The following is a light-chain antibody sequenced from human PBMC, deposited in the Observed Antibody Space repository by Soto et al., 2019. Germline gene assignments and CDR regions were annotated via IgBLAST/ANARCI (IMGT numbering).Light chain of an antibody. CDR1: QSVSSSS. V-gene: IGKV3-20*01. Sequence: EIVVTQSPGTLSLSPGERATLSCRASQSVSSSSLAWNQQKPGQAPRLLIYSTSSRATGIPDRFSGSGSGTDFTLTISRLEPEDFAVYYCQQYGSSSITIGQGTRLEIK. CDR3: QQYGSSSIT. J-gene: IGKJ5*01. CDR2: STS.